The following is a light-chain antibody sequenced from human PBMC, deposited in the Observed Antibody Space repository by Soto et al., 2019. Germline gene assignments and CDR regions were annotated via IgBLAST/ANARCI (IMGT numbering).Light chain of an antibody. J-gene: IGLJ1*01. V-gene: IGLV1-51*02. CDR3: GTWESSLSAHV. CDR1: SSNIGSNY. Sequence: QSVLPQPPSVSAAPGQKVTISCSGSSSNIGSNYVSWYQQLPGTAPKLLIYENNKRPSGIPDRFSGYKSGTSATLGVTGLQIGDEADYYCGTWESSLSAHVFGTGTKVTVL. CDR2: ENN.